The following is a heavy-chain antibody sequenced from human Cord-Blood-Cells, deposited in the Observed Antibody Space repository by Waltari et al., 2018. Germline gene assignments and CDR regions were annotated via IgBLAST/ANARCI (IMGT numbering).Heavy chain of an antibody. CDR1: GGSISSSSYY. Sequence: QLQLQESGPGLVKPSKTLSLTCTVSGGSISSSSYYWGWIRQPPGKGLEWIGSIYYSGSTYYNPSLKSRVTISVDTSKNQFSLKLSSVTAADTAVYYCARHNGESGYDDYWGQGTLVTVSS. CDR2: IYYSGST. V-gene: IGHV4-39*01. J-gene: IGHJ4*02. CDR3: ARHNGESGYDDY. D-gene: IGHD5-12*01.